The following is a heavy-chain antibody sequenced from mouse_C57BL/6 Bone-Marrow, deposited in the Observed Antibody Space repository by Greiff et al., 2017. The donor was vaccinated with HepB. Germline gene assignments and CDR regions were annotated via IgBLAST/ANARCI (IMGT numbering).Heavy chain of an antibody. CDR3: ARRDFYAMDD. J-gene: IGHJ4*01. Sequence: QVQLQQPGAELVMPGASVKLSCKASGYTFTSYWMHWVKQRPGQGLEWIGEIDPSDSYTNYNQKFKGKSTLTVDKSSSKAYMQLSSLTAEDSAVYYCARRDFYAMDDGGQGTSVTVTS. CDR2: IDPSDSYT. CDR1: GYTFTSYW. V-gene: IGHV1-69*01.